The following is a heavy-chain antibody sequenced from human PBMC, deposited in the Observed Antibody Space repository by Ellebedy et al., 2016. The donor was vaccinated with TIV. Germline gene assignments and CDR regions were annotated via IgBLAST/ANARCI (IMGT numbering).Heavy chain of an antibody. CDR2: NSAYNGNT. D-gene: IGHD6-13*01. CDR3: ARDYEAAAGRGTYFDY. Sequence: AASVKVSCKASGYTFTSYGISWARQAPGQGLEWMGWNSAYNGNTNYAQKLQGRVTMTTDTSTSTAYMELRSLRSDDTAVYYCARDYEAAAGRGTYFDYWGQGTLVTVSS. V-gene: IGHV1-18*01. J-gene: IGHJ4*02. CDR1: GYTFTSYG.